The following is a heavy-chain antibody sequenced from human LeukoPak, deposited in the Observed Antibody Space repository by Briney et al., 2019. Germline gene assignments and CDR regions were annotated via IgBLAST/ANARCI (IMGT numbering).Heavy chain of an antibody. Sequence: GGSLRLCCAASGFIFSTYGMYWLRQAPGKGLEWVAFIRHDGSIKNYADSVKGRSTISRDNSKNTLYLQMNSLRTEDTAVYYCAKDSLADIDYWGQGTLVTVSS. J-gene: IGHJ4*02. V-gene: IGHV3-30*02. CDR1: GFIFSTYG. CDR2: IRHDGSIK. D-gene: IGHD3-16*01. CDR3: AKDSLADIDY.